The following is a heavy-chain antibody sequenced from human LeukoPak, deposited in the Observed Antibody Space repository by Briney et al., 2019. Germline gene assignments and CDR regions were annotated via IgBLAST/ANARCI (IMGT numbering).Heavy chain of an antibody. CDR3: ARVGTPVDY. V-gene: IGHV4-38-2*02. Sequence: SETLSLTCTVSGYSISSGYYWGWIRPPPGKGLEWIGSIYYSGSTYYNPSLKSRVTISVDTSKNQFSLKLSSVTAADTAVYYCARVGTPVDYWGQGTLVTVSS. D-gene: IGHD4-23*01. CDR2: IYYSGST. J-gene: IGHJ4*02. CDR1: GYSISSGYY.